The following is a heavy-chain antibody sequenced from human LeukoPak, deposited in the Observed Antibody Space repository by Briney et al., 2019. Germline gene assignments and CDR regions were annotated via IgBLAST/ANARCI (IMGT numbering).Heavy chain of an antibody. J-gene: IGHJ5*02. CDR3: ARAYYDILTGQNWFDP. D-gene: IGHD3-9*01. CDR1: GFTFSSYA. V-gene: IGHV3-64*01. CDR2: ISSNGGST. Sequence: GGSLRLSCAASGFTFSSYAMHWVRHAPGKGLECVSAISSNGGSTYHANSVKGRFTTSRDNSKNTLYLQMGSLRAEDMAVYYCARAYYDILTGQNWFDPWGQGTLVTVSS.